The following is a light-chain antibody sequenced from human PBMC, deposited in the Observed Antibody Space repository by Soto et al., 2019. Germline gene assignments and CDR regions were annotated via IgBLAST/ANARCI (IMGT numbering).Light chain of an antibody. J-gene: IGKJ5*01. V-gene: IGKV3-20*01. CDR1: QSVSSGY. CDR3: QQYYSSLAIT. CDR2: DAS. Sequence: GERATLSCRASQSVSSGYLAWYQQKPGQALRLLIYDASSRATGIPDRFSGSGSGTDFTLTISRLEPEDFAVYYCQQYYSSLAITFGQGTRLEIK.